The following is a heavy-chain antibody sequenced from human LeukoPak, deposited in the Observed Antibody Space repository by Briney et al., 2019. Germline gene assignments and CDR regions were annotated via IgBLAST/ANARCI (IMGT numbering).Heavy chain of an antibody. D-gene: IGHD3-22*01. CDR2: INHSGNT. CDR1: GGSFSGYY. V-gene: IGHV4-34*01. Sequence: PSETLSLTCAVYGGSFSGYYWSWIRQPPGKGLEWIGEINHSGNTYYNPSLKSRLTISVDTSKNQFSLKLRSVTAADTALYYCASTSPKYYYESSGYSSLFDNWGQGTLVTVSS. J-gene: IGHJ4*02. CDR3: ASTSPKYYYESSGYSSLFDN.